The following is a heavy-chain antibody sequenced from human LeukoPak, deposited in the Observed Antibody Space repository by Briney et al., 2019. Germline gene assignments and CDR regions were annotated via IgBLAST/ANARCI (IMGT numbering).Heavy chain of an antibody. Sequence: GSLRLSCTTSGFNFNTYSMSWIRQPPGKGLEWIGYIYYSGSTNYNPSLKSRVTISADRFKNQLSLKLSSVTAADTAVYYCARDVLAAAGTYDYWGQGTLVTVSS. D-gene: IGHD6-13*01. J-gene: IGHJ4*02. CDR2: IYYSGST. CDR1: GFNFNTYS. CDR3: ARDVLAAAGTYDY. V-gene: IGHV4-59*01.